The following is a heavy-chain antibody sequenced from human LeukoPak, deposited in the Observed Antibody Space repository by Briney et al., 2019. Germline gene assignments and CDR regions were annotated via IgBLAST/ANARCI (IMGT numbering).Heavy chain of an antibody. CDR3: ARDRWFGEYYYMDV. CDR1: GGSISSYY. Sequence: PSETLSLTCTVSGGSISSYYWSWIRQPAGKGLEWIGYIYYSGSTNYNPSLKSRVTISVDTSKNQFSLKLSSVTAADTAVYYCARDRWFGEYYYMDVWGKGTTVTVSS. CDR2: IYYSGST. J-gene: IGHJ6*03. V-gene: IGHV4-59*01. D-gene: IGHD3-10*01.